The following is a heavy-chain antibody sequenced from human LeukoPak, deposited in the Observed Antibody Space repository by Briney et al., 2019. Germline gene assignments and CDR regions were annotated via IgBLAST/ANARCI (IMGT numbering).Heavy chain of an antibody. V-gene: IGHV3-30*03. CDR3: ARDPTVHYGDHRLWDY. CDR2: ISYDGSKK. Sequence: GGSLRLSCAASGFTFSSFPIHWVRQAPGKGLEWVALISYDGSKKYYADSVKGRFTISRDNAKNSLYLQMNSLRAEDTAVYYCARDPTVHYGDHRLWDYWGQGTLVTVSS. D-gene: IGHD4-17*01. CDR1: GFTFSSFP. J-gene: IGHJ4*02.